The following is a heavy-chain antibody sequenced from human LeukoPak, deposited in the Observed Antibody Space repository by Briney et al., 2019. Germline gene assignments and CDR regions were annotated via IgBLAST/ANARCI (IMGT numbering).Heavy chain of an antibody. CDR3: ARGTDYYDPSAYYPDY. D-gene: IGHD3-22*01. CDR1: GYTFTGYY. J-gene: IGHJ4*02. Sequence: GASVKVSCKASGYTFTGYYMHWVRQAPGQGLEWMGWINPNSGGTNYAQKFQGRVTMTRDTSINTAYMELSRLRSDDTAVYYCARGTDYYDPSAYYPDYWGQGTRVTVSS. V-gene: IGHV1-2*02. CDR2: INPNSGGT.